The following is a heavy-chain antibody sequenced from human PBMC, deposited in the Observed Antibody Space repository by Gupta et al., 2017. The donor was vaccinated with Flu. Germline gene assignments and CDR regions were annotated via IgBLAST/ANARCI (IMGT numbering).Heavy chain of an antibody. CDR3: AKDFNYYGSGSTLDY. Sequence: EVKLLEYGGGLVQPGGSLRLPCAASAFTFSSYAMGWVRQAPGKGLGWVSAISGGGGSTCYADSVKGRFTISRDNSKNTLYLQMNSLRAEDTAVCYCAKDFNYYGSGSTLDYWGQGTLVTVSS. D-gene: IGHD3-10*01. J-gene: IGHJ4*02. CDR2: ISGGGGST. CDR1: AFTFSSYA. V-gene: IGHV3-23*01.